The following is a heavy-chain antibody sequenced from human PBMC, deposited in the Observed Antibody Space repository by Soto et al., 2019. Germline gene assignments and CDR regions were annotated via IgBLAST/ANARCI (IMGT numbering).Heavy chain of an antibody. CDR2: IKSKTDGGTT. D-gene: IGHD5-12*01. CDR3: TTDKVVDIVATGVRVYYFDY. CDR1: GFTFSNAW. J-gene: IGHJ4*02. V-gene: IGHV3-15*01. Sequence: GGSLRLSCAASGFTFSNAWMSWVRQAPGKGLEWVGRIKSKTDGGTTDYAAPVKGRFTISRDDSKNTLYLQMNSLKTEDTAVYYCTTDKVVDIVATGVRVYYFDYWGQGTLVTVSS.